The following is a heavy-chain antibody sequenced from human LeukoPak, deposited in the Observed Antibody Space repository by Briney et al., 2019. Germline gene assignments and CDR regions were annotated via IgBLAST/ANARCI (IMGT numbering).Heavy chain of an antibody. CDR1: GSFSAYY. J-gene: IGHJ4*02. CDR3: ASWDIVATSGSYYFDY. D-gene: IGHD5-12*01. CDR2: INHSGST. Sequence: SETLSLTCAVYGSFSAYYWSWIRQPPGKGLEWIGQINHSGSTNYNPSLKSRVTISLDTSKNQFSLKLSSVTAADTAVYYCASWDIVATSGSYYFDYWGRGTLVTVSS. V-gene: IGHV4-34*01.